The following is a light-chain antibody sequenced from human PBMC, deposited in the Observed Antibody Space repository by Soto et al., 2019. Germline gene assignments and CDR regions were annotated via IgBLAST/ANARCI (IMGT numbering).Light chain of an antibody. J-gene: IGLJ1*01. CDR3: ATWDDSLNGFYV. CDR1: SSNTGSNY. V-gene: IGLV1-47*01. CDR2: RNN. Sequence: QSVLTQPPSASGTPGQRVTISCSGSSSNTGSNYVYWYQQLPGTAPKLLIYRNNQRPSGVPDRFSGSKSGTSASLAISGLRSDDEADYFCATWDDSLNGFYVFGTGTKLTVL.